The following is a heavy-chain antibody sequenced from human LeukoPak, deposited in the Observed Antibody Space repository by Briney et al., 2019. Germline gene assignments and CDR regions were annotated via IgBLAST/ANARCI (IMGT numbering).Heavy chain of an antibody. CDR2: INPKSGGT. CDR1: GYTFTDYY. V-gene: IGHV1-46*01. J-gene: IGHJ3*02. CDR3: AISQASFDI. Sequence: GASVKVSCKASGYTFTDYYMHWVRQAPGQGLEWMGIINPKSGGTRYAQKFQGRVTMTRDTSTSTVYMELSRLRSEDTAVYYCAISQASFDIWGQGTMVTVSS.